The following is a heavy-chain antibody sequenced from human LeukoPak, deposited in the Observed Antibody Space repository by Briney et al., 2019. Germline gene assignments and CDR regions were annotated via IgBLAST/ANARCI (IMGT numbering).Heavy chain of an antibody. J-gene: IGHJ4*02. Sequence: SGTLSLTCAVSGASITSNWWNWVRQPPGKGLEWIGEIHHSGSANYNPSLKSRVTISLDTSENQFSLRLSSVTAADTAVYYCVRDRGEWSYSHDYWVQGTLVTVSS. D-gene: IGHD3-10*01. CDR2: IHHSGSA. V-gene: IGHV4-4*02. CDR1: GASITSNW. CDR3: VRDRGEWSYSHDY.